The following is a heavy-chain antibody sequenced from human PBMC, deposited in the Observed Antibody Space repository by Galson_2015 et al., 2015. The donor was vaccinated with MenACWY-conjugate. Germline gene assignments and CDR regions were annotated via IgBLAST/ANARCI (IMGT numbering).Heavy chain of an antibody. CDR1: GFTFSSYS. Sequence: SLRLSCAASGFTFSSYSMNWVRQAPGKGLEWVSYISDSSNTIVYAGSVKGRFTISRDDAKNTLYLQMNSLRAEDTAVYYCARRDSSSWYRQYFQHWGQGTLVTVSS. J-gene: IGHJ1*01. D-gene: IGHD6-13*01. CDR2: ISDSSNTI. V-gene: IGHV3-48*01. CDR3: ARRDSSSWYRQYFQH.